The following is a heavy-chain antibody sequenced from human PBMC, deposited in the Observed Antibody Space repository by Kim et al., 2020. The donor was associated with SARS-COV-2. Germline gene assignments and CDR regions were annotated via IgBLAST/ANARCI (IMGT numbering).Heavy chain of an antibody. Sequence: SVKVSCKASGGTFSSYAISWVRQAPGQGLEWMGRIIPILGIANYAQKFQGRVTITADKSTSTAYMELSSLRSEDTAVYYCARAIAAAGAYYYYGMDVWGQGTTVTVSS. J-gene: IGHJ6*02. V-gene: IGHV1-69*04. CDR1: GGTFSSYA. D-gene: IGHD6-13*01. CDR3: ARAIAAAGAYYYYGMDV. CDR2: IIPILGIA.